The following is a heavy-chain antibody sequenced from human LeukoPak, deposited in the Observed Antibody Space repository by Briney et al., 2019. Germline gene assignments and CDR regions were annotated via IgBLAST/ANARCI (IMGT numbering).Heavy chain of an antibody. CDR3: ARVRYFDWLLYPDAFDN. V-gene: IGHV4-31*03. CDR2: IYYSGST. J-gene: IGHJ3*02. Sequence: KPSQTLSLTCTVSGGSISSGGYSWSWIRQHPGKGLEWIGYIYYSGSTYYNPSLKSRVTISVDTSKNQFSLKLSSVTAADTAVYYCARVRYFDWLLYPDAFDNWGQGTMVTVSS. CDR1: GGSISSGGYS. D-gene: IGHD3-9*01.